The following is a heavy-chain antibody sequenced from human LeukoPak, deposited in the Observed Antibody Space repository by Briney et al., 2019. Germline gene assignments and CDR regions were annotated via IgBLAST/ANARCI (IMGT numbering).Heavy chain of an antibody. D-gene: IGHD3-22*01. J-gene: IGHJ4*02. V-gene: IGHV4-30-4*08. CDR1: GGSISSGDYY. CDR2: IYYSGST. CDR3: ARDLDGTYDSSEGPL. Sequence: SQTLSLTCTVSGGSISSGDYYWSWIRQPPGKGLEWIGYIYYSGSTYYNPSLKSRVTISVDTSKNQFSLKLSSVTAADTAVYYCARDLDGTYDSSEGPLWGQGTLVTVSS.